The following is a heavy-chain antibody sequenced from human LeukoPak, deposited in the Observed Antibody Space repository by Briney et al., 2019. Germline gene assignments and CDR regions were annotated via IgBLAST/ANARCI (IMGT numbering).Heavy chain of an antibody. CDR1: GGSISSYY. CDR2: IYYTGST. Sequence: PSETLSLTCTVSGGSISSYYWSWIRQPPGKGLEWIGYIYYTGSTNYNPSLKSRVTISVDTSKNQFSLKLSSVTAADTTVYYCARTPGNAFDIWGQGTMVTVSS. J-gene: IGHJ3*02. V-gene: IGHV4-59*01. CDR3: ARTPGNAFDI.